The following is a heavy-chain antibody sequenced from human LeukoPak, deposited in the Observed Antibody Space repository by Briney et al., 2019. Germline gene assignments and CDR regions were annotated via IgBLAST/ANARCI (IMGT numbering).Heavy chain of an antibody. J-gene: IGHJ6*02. CDR1: GGSISTSNYY. D-gene: IGHD3-10*01. Sequence: SETLSLTCTVSGGSISTSNYYWGWIRQPPGKGLEWIGYIYYSGSTYYNPSLKSRVTISVDTSKNQFSLKLGSVTAADTAVYYCARDRVSLLWFGEFPYYYYGMDVWGQGTTVTVSS. CDR2: IYYSGST. CDR3: ARDRVSLLWFGEFPYYYYGMDV. V-gene: IGHV4-31*03.